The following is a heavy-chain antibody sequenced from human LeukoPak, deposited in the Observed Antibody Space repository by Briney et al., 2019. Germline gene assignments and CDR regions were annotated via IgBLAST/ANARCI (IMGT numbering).Heavy chain of an antibody. Sequence: PGGSLRLSCAASGFTFSSYGMHWVRQAPGKGLEWVAVISYDGSNKYYADSVKGRFTISRDNSKNTLYLQMNSLRAEDTAVYYCARWYNWKRYFVYWGQGTLVTVSS. CDR1: GFTFSSYG. D-gene: IGHD1-20*01. J-gene: IGHJ4*02. CDR3: ARWYNWKRYFVY. V-gene: IGHV3-30*03. CDR2: ISYDGSNK.